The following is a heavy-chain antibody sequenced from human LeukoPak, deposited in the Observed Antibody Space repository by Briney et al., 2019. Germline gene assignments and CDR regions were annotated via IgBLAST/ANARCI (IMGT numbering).Heavy chain of an antibody. D-gene: IGHD5-18*01. Sequence: GASVKVSCKASGGTFSSYAISWVRQAPGQGLERMGGIIPIFGTANYAQKFQGRVTITADKSTSTAYMELSSLRSEDTAVYYCARGSELWSPHYFDYWGQGTLVTVSS. CDR1: GGTFSSYA. CDR3: ARGSELWSPHYFDY. CDR2: IIPIFGTA. V-gene: IGHV1-69*06. J-gene: IGHJ4*02.